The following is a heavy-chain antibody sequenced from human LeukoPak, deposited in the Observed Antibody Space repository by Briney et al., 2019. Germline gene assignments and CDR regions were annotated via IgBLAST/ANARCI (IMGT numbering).Heavy chain of an antibody. Sequence: TGGSLRLSCVVSGFTVSNNYMSWVRQAPRKGLEWVSLIYSGGSTYYADSVKGRFTISRDNSKNTLYLQMNSLRAEDTAVYYCAKEGLWSSSGLPFDYWGQGTLVTVSS. CDR1: GFTVSNNY. J-gene: IGHJ4*02. D-gene: IGHD6-19*01. CDR3: AKEGLWSSSGLPFDY. V-gene: IGHV3-53*01. CDR2: IYSGGST.